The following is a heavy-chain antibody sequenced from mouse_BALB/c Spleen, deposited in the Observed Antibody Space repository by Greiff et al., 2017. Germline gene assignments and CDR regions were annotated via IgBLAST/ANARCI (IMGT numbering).Heavy chain of an antibody. CDR2: ISSGGSYT. Sequence: EVQLVESGGGLVKPGGSLKLSCAASGFTFSSYTMSWVRQTPEKRLEWVATISSGGSYTYYPDSVKGRFTISRDNAKNTLYLQMSSLKSEDTAMYYCTRDYYGSLDYWGQGTTLTVSS. D-gene: IGHD1-1*01. CDR1: GFTFSSYT. CDR3: TRDYYGSLDY. V-gene: IGHV5-6-4*01. J-gene: IGHJ2*01.